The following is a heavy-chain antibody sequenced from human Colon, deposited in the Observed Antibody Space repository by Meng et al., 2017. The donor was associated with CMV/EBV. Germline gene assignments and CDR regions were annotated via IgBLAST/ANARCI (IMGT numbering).Heavy chain of an antibody. Sequence: QAQLQESGPGLVKPSETLSLFCTVSGDSTTSGGHYWSWIRQSPGRGLEWMGYIHHSGAAIYNPSLKGRLTMSVDTSKNQFSLKLPSVTDADTAIYYCARDLSGTTGFYWFDSWGQGVLVTVSS. CDR1: GDSTTSGGHY. V-gene: IGHV4-31*03. CDR3: ARDLSGTTGFYWFDS. CDR2: IHHSGAA. D-gene: IGHD1-7*01. J-gene: IGHJ5*01.